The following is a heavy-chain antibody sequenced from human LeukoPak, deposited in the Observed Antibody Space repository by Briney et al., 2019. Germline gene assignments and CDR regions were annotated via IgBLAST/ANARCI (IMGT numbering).Heavy chain of an antibody. CDR2: ISYDGSNK. V-gene: IGHV3-30-3*01. CDR1: GFTFSDYA. J-gene: IGHJ4*02. D-gene: IGHD3-22*01. CDR3: ARDYDSSGHYYFDY. Sequence: GGSLRLSCAASGFTFSDYAMHWVRQAPGKGLERVAVISYDGSNKYYADSVKGRFTISRDNSKNTLYLQMNSLRAEDTAVYYCARDYDSSGHYYFDYWGQGTLVTVSS.